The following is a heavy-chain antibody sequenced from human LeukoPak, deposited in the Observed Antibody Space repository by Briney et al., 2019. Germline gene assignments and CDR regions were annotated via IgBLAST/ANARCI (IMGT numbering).Heavy chain of an antibody. Sequence: SETLSLTCAVSGGSISSGGYSWSWIRQPPGKAMDLIAYIYYTGNTNFNPSLKSRVTISVDTSKNQFSLRLSSVTATDTAVYSCARVLAAAGNNWLDPWGEGTLVSLSS. V-gene: IGHV4-30-4*07. CDR3: ARVLAAAGNNWLDP. CDR1: GGSISSGGYS. CDR2: IYYTGNT. D-gene: IGHD6-13*01. J-gene: IGHJ5*02.